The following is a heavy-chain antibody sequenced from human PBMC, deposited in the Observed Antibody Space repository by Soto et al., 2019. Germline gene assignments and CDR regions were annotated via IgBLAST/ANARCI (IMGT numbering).Heavy chain of an antibody. CDR1: GGSISSYY. J-gene: IGHJ6*02. D-gene: IGHD7-27*01. Sequence: QVQLQESGPGLVKPSETLSLTCTVSGGSISSYYWSWIRQPPGKGPEWIGYIYYSGSTNYNPSLKSRVTISVDTSKNQFSLKLSSVTAADTAVYYCARHENWGGYSYGMDVWGQGTTVTVSS. CDR2: IYYSGST. CDR3: ARHENWGGYSYGMDV. V-gene: IGHV4-59*08.